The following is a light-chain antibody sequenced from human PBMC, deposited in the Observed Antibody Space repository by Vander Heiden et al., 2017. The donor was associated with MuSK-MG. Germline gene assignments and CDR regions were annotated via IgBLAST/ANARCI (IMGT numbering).Light chain of an antibody. J-gene: IGKJ3*01. Sequence: SVGDRVTITCRASQSISSYLNWYQQKPGKAPKLLIYAASSLQSGVPSRFSGSGSGTDFTLTISSLQPEDFATYYCQQIYSTLLFTFGPGTKVDIK. CDR3: QQIYSTLLFT. V-gene: IGKV1-39*01. CDR2: AAS. CDR1: QSISSY.